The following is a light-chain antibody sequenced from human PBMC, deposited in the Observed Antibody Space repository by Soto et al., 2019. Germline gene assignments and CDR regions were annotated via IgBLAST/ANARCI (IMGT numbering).Light chain of an antibody. J-gene: IGLJ2*01. V-gene: IGLV1-47*01. CDR1: SSNIGGNF. Sequence: QAVVTQPPSASGTPGQSVTISCSGSSSNIGGNFVFWYSHLPGTAPKLLIYNNNQRPSGVPDRFSGSKSGAAASLAISGLRSEDESDYYCATWDDSLSGVIFGGGTQLTVL. CDR3: ATWDDSLSGVI. CDR2: NNN.